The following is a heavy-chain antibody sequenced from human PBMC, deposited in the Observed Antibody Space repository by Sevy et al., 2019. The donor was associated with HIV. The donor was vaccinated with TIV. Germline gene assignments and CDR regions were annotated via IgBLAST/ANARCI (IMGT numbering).Heavy chain of an antibody. CDR1: GFTFSDYA. Sequence: GESLKISCAASGFTFSDYAILWVRQAPGKGLEWVAFIWYDGSNKYYTDFVKGRFAISRDNSKNTLYLQMNSLRVEDTAVYYCAKLVVPAASNDDILTGYPDLRVNYGMDVWGQGTTVTVSS. J-gene: IGHJ6*02. CDR3: AKLVVPAASNDDILTGYPDLRVNYGMDV. V-gene: IGHV3-30*02. CDR2: IWYDGSNK. D-gene: IGHD3-9*01.